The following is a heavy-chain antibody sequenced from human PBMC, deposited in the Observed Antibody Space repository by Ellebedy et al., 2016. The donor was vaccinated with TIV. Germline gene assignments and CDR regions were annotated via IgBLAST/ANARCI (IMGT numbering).Heavy chain of an antibody. CDR1: GFTFSSYW. D-gene: IGHD3-10*01. J-gene: IGHJ4*02. CDR2: INSDRSRT. CDR3: ASRGVAVQGADY. Sequence: PGGSLRPSCAASGFTFSSYWMHWVRQAPGKGLVWVSLINSDRSRTTYADSVKGRFTISRDNAKNTLYLQMNSLRAEDTAVYYCASRGVAVQGADYWGQGTLVTVSS. V-gene: IGHV3-74*01.